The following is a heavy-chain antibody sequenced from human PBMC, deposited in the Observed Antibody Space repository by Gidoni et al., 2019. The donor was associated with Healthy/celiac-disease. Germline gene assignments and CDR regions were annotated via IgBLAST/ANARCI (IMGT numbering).Heavy chain of an antibody. J-gene: IGHJ3*02. CDR1: GGSISSGGYS. CDR2: IYYSGST. CDR3: ARAEYYYDSSGYPNGVNAFDI. D-gene: IGHD3-22*01. Sequence: QVQLQESGPGLVKPSQTLSLTCTVSGGSISSGGYSWSWIRQHPGKGLEWIGYIYYSGSTYYNPSLKSRVTISVDTSKNQFSLKLSSVTAADTAVYYCARAEYYYDSSGYPNGVNAFDIWGQGTMVTVSS. V-gene: IGHV4-31*03.